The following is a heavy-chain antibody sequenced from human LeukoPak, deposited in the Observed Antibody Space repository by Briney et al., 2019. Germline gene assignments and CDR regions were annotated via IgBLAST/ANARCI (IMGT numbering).Heavy chain of an antibody. CDR2: ISSSSSYI. D-gene: IGHD3-10*01. CDR3: ASYGGDATPFDY. Sequence: PGGSLRLSCAASGFTFSSYSMNWVRQAPGKGLEWVSSISSSSSYIYYADSVKGRFTISRDTAKNSLYLQMNSLRAEDTAVYYCASYGGDATPFDYWGQGTLVTVSS. J-gene: IGHJ4*02. V-gene: IGHV3-21*01. CDR1: GFTFSSYS.